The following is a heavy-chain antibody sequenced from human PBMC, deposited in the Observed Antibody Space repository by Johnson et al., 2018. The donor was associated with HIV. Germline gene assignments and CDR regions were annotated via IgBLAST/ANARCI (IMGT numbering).Heavy chain of an antibody. D-gene: IGHD2-15*01. CDR2: ISYDGSNK. CDR1: GFTFSSYA. Sequence: QVQLVESGGGVVQPGRSLRLSCAASGFTFSSYAMHWVRQAPGKGLEWVAVISYDGSNKYYADSVKGRFTISRDNSKNTLYLQINSLRAEDTAVYYCARAGGCSHGAFDIWGQGTMVTVSS. V-gene: IGHV3-30-3*01. J-gene: IGHJ3*02. CDR3: ARAGGCSHGAFDI.